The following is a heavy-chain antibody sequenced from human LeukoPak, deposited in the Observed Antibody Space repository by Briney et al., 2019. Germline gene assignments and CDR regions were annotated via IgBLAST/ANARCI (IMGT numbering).Heavy chain of an antibody. D-gene: IGHD3/OR15-3a*01. CDR1: GYTFTGKF. Sequence: ASVKVSCKAYGYTFTGKFMHWVRQAPGQGLEWMGWIDPNSGGTDYAQKFRGRVTMTRDTSTSTAYMDLSRLILDDTAVYYCARDREGLAYFDYWGQGTLVTVSS. CDR3: ARDREGLAYFDY. V-gene: IGHV1-2*02. J-gene: IGHJ4*02. CDR2: IDPNSGGT.